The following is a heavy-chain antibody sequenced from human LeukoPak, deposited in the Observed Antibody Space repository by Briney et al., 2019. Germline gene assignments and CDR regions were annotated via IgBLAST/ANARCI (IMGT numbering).Heavy chain of an antibody. CDR1: GGSFSGYY. CDR3: ASFPLQGTSSWFDP. V-gene: IGHV4-34*01. D-gene: IGHD3-10*01. J-gene: IGHJ5*02. Sequence: SETLSLTCAVYGGSFSGYYWSWIRQPPGKGLEWIGEINHSGSTNYNPSLKSRVTISVDTSKNQFSLKLSSVTAADTAVYYCASFPLQGTSSWFDPWGQGTLVTVSS. CDR2: INHSGST.